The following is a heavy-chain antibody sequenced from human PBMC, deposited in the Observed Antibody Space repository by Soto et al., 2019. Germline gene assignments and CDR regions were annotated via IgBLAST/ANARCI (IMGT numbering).Heavy chain of an antibody. CDR1: GDSFTSYW. V-gene: IGHV5-10-1*01. CDR3: ARSRYSSGWSYYYYYGMDV. Sequence: AESLKISCKGSGDSFTSYWISWVRQMPRKGLEWMGRIDPSDSYTNYSPSFQGHVTISADKSISTAYLQWSSLKASDTAMYYCARSRYSSGWSYYYYYGMDVWGQGTTVTVSS. CDR2: IDPSDSYT. D-gene: IGHD6-19*01. J-gene: IGHJ6*02.